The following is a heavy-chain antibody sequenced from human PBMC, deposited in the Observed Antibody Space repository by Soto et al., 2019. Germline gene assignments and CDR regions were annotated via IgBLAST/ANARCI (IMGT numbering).Heavy chain of an antibody. CDR1: GGSISSVDYY. J-gene: IGHJ6*02. D-gene: IGHD2-2*01. CDR2: IYYSGPT. V-gene: IGHV4-31*03. CDR3: AREYAPGVYYGMDV. Sequence: SETLSLTCTVSGGSISSVDYYWSWIRQHPERGLEWIGYIYYSGPTYYNPSLKSRVAISLDASKNQFSLNLSSVTAADTAVYYCAREYAPGVYYGMDVWGQGTMVTVSS.